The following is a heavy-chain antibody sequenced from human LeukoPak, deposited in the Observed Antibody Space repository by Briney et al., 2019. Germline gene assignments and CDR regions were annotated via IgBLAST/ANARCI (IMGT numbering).Heavy chain of an antibody. CDR3: AKEFRIYSGWSHPLDS. V-gene: IGHV3-23*01. CDR2: MTGSGDTT. Sequence: GGSLRLSCAAYGFTFSNYCMSWVRQTPGKGLEWVSGMTGSGDTTYYADSVKGRFSISRDNSKNMLYLQMDTLRVDDTATYYCAKEFRIYSGWSHPLDSWGLGTQVTVSS. CDR1: GFTFSNYC. D-gene: IGHD6-19*01. J-gene: IGHJ4*02.